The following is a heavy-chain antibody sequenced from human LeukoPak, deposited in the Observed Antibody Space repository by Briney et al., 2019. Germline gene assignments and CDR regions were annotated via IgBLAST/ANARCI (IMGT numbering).Heavy chain of an antibody. J-gene: IGHJ4*02. Sequence: GGSLRLSCAASGFTFSSYGMHWVRQAPGKGLEWVAVISNDGSNTDYADSVKGRFTISRDNSKKTLDLQMNGLRAEDTAVYYCAKSGNSAMVSPFDYWGQGTLVTVSS. D-gene: IGHD5-18*01. CDR1: GFTFSSYG. CDR2: ISNDGSNT. CDR3: AKSGNSAMVSPFDY. V-gene: IGHV3-30*18.